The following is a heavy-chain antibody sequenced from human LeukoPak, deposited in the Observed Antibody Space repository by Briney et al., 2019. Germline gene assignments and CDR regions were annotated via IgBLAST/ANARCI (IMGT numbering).Heavy chain of an antibody. CDR2: IYYSGST. V-gene: IGHV4-61*08. CDR1: GGSISSGGYY. CDR3: ARSPGYYGSIPDY. Sequence: PSETLSLTCTVSGGSISSGGYYWSWIRQPPGKGLEWIGYIYYSGSTNYNPSLKSRVTISVDTSTNQFSLKVSSVTAADTAVYYCARSPGYYGSIPDYWGQGTLVTVSS. J-gene: IGHJ4*02. D-gene: IGHD3-10*01.